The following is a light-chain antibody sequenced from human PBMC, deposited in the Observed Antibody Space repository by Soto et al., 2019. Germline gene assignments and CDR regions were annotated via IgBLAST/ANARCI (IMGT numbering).Light chain of an antibody. Sequence: DIVLTQSPGTLSLSPGDRATLACRASQSVSSYFLAWYQHKPGQAPRLLIYGASSRATGIPDRFSGSGSGTDFTLTISRLEPEDFAVYYCQQYGSLSWTFGQGTKVDI. CDR1: QSVSSYF. CDR2: GAS. CDR3: QQYGSLSWT. J-gene: IGKJ1*01. V-gene: IGKV3-20*01.